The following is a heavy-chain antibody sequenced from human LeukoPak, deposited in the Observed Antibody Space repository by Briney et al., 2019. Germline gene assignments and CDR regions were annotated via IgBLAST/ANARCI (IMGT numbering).Heavy chain of an antibody. J-gene: IGHJ2*01. Sequence: PGGSLRLSCAASGFTVGTKYMNWVRQSPGKGLEWVSILYSGGDTYCADSVKGRFTISRDNSRNTLSLQMNSLRVEDTAIYYCARVGDHYHWYLDLWGRGTLVTVSS. CDR1: GFTVGTKY. V-gene: IGHV3-53*01. CDR3: ARVGDHYHWYLDL. D-gene: IGHD3-10*01. CDR2: LYSGGDT.